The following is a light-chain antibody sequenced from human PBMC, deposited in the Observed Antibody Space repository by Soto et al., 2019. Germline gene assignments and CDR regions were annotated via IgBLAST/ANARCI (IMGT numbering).Light chain of an antibody. Sequence: QSALTQPPSASGSPGQSVTISCTGTSSDVGGYNYVSWYQQHPGKAPKLMIYEVTKRTSGVPDRFSGSKSGNTASLTVSGLQAEDEADYYCISYAGSNNLVFGGGTKLTVL. J-gene: IGLJ2*01. CDR1: SSDVGGYNY. V-gene: IGLV2-8*01. CDR3: ISYAGSNNLV. CDR2: EVT.